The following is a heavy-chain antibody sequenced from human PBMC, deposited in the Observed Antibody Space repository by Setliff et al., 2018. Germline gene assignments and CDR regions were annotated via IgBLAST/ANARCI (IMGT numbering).Heavy chain of an antibody. Sequence: PGGSLRLSCAASRFTFSNYAMSWVRQAPGRGLEWVSAISGPGGSTYYADSVKGRFTISRDNSKNTLYLQMNSLRAEDTAVYFCAKDAPYYYDNSGYPHSFDYWGQGTLVTVSS. V-gene: IGHV3-23*01. CDR1: RFTFSNYA. CDR3: AKDAPYYYDNSGYPHSFDY. J-gene: IGHJ4*02. CDR2: ISGPGGST. D-gene: IGHD3-22*01.